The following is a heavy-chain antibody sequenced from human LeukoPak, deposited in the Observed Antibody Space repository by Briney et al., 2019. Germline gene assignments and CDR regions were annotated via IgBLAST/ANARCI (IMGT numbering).Heavy chain of an antibody. D-gene: IGHD6-13*01. CDR3: ASPLSSNWYNY. CDR1: GFTFSRFA. CDR2: ISKSGDHT. Sequence: GASLRLSCAASGFTFSRFAMSWVRQAPGKGLEWVSAISKSGDHTYYADSVKGRFTISRDNSKDTLYLRMNSLGAEDTALYYCASPLSSNWYNYWGQGTLVTVSS. J-gene: IGHJ4*02. V-gene: IGHV3-23*01.